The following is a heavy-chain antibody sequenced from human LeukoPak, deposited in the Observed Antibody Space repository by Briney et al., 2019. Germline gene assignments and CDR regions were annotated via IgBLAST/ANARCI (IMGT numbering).Heavy chain of an antibody. CDR3: ARGYSSGHYFDY. J-gene: IGHJ4*02. V-gene: IGHV4-59*01. Sequence: PSETLSLTCSVSGDSMNSYYWTWIRQPPGKGLEWIGYSFYSGSTNYNPSLKSRITISLDTSKNQFSLKLSSVTAADTAVYYCARGYSSGHYFDYWGQGTLVTVSS. CDR1: GDSMNSYY. D-gene: IGHD6-19*01. CDR2: SFYSGST.